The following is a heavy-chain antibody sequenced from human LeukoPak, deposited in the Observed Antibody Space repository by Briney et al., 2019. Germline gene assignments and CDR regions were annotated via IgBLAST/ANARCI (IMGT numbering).Heavy chain of an antibody. CDR3: ARDSTWLLDY. V-gene: IGHV3-7*03. D-gene: IGHD6-19*01. J-gene: IGHJ4*02. CDR1: GFTFRSHW. Sequence: GGSLRLSCTASGFTFRSHWMTWDRQPPGKGLEWVANIKEDGTVKYYVDSVKGRFTISRDNTKNIMYLEMNSLRADDTAVYFCARDSTWLLDYWGQGTLITVSS. CDR2: IKEDGTVK.